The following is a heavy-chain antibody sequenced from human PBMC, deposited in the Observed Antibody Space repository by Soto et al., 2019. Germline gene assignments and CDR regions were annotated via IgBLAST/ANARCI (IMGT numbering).Heavy chain of an antibody. CDR2: ISGSGGST. J-gene: IGHJ4*02. V-gene: IGHV3-23*01. Sequence: EVPLLESGGGLVQPGGSLRLSCAASGFTFSSYAMSWVRQAPGKGLEWVSAISGSGGSTYYADSVKGRFTISRDNSKNTLYLQMNSLRAEDTAVYYCAKDESQRDSSSWYLDYWGQGTLVTVSS. D-gene: IGHD6-13*01. CDR3: AKDESQRDSSSWYLDY. CDR1: GFTFSSYA.